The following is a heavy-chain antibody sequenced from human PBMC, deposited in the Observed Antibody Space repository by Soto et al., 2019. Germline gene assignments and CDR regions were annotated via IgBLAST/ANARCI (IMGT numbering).Heavy chain of an antibody. J-gene: IGHJ3*02. CDR3: ARRVTMVRGATDAFDI. D-gene: IGHD3-10*01. CDR1: GYSFTSYW. CDR2: IYPGDSDT. V-gene: IGHV5-51*01. Sequence: VESLKISCKGSGYSFTSYWSGWVRQMPGKGLEWMGIIYPGDSDTRYSPSFQGQVTISADKSISTAYLQWSSLKASDTAMYYCARRVTMVRGATDAFDIWGQGTMVTVSS.